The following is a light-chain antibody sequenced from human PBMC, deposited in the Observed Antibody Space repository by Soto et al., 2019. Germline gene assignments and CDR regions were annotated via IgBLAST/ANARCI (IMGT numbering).Light chain of an antibody. J-gene: IGKJ1*01. CDR3: QQYNNWPPWT. CDR1: QSVSNN. V-gene: IGKV3-15*01. CDR2: GAS. Sequence: EIVMTQSPATLSMSPGERATLSCRASQSVSNNLAWYQQKPGQAPRLLIYGASTRATGIPARFSGSGSGTEFTLTLSSLQSEDFAVYYCQQYNNWPPWTFGQGTKVDIK.